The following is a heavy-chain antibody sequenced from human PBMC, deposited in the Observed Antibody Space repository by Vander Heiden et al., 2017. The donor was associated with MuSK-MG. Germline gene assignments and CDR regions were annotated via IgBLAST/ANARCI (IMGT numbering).Heavy chain of an antibody. CDR2: IHYSGST. CDR1: GGSISDFY. V-gene: IGHV4-59*12. D-gene: IGHD4-17*01. CDR3: ARGLRDYGDYVVSDY. J-gene: IGHJ4*02. Sequence: QVQLRESGPGLVKPSETLSLTCPVSGGSISDFYWSWIRQSPGKGLEWIGYIHYSGSTNYNPSLKSRVTISIEMSKNKFSLRLSSVTAADTAVYYCARGLRDYGDYVVSDYWGQGTLVTVSS.